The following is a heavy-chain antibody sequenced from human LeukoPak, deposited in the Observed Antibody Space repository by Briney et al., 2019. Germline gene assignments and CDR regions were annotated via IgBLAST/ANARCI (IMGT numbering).Heavy chain of an antibody. V-gene: IGHV4-59*01. J-gene: IGHJ4*02. Sequence: SETLSLTCTVSGGSISSYYWSWIRQPPGKGLEWTGYIYYSGSTNYNPSLKSRVTISVDTSKNQFSLKLSSVTAADTAVYYCARVAAVAEYFDYWGQGTLVTVSS. CDR2: IYYSGST. D-gene: IGHD6-19*01. CDR3: ARVAAVAEYFDY. CDR1: GGSISSYY.